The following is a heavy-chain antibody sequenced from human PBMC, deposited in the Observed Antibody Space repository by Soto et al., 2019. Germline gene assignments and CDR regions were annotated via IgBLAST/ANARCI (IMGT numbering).Heavy chain of an antibody. V-gene: IGHV4-39*01. Sequence: QLQLQESGPGLVKPSETLSLTCTVSGGSISSSSYYWGWIRQPPGKGLEWIGSIYYSGSTYYNPSLKSRVTLSVDTSKNQFSLKLSSVTAADTAVYYCATSAYDYIWGSYRYSYWGQGTLVTVSS. CDR1: GGSISSSSYY. J-gene: IGHJ4*02. D-gene: IGHD3-16*02. CDR2: IYYSGST. CDR3: ATSAYDYIWGSYRYSY.